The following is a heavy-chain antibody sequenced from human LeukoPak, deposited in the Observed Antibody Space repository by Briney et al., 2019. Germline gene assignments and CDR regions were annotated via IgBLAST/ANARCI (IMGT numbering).Heavy chain of an antibody. CDR2: IDKSGGT. Sequence: SETLSLTCTVSRGSISSYYWSWIRQSPGKGLEWIEYIDKSGGTNSNPSLKSRVTMSVDTSKNQFSLRLTSVTAADTALYYCARGRITIFGVVTPHFDYWGQGTLVTVSS. V-gene: IGHV4-59*01. CDR3: ARGRITIFGVVTPHFDY. CDR1: RGSISSYY. D-gene: IGHD3-3*01. J-gene: IGHJ4*02.